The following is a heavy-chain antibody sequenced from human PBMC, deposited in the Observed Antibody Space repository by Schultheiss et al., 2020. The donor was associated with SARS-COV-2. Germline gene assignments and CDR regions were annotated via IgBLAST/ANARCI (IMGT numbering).Heavy chain of an antibody. D-gene: IGHD3-10*01. V-gene: IGHV4-31*03. CDR1: GGSISSSSYY. J-gene: IGHJ4*02. CDR3: ARESVGGNFDY. CDR2: IYYSGST. Sequence: SETLSLTCTVSGGSISSSSYYWGWIRQPPGKGLEWIGYIYYSGSTYYNPSLKSRVTISVDTSKNQFSLKLSSVTAADTAVYYCARESVGGNFDYWGQGTLVTVSS.